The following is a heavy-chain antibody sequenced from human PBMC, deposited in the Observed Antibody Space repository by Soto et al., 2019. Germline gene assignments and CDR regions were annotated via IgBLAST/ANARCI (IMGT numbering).Heavy chain of an antibody. Sequence: EVQLVESGGGLVQPGGSLRLSCAASGFTFSSYWMHWVRQAPGKGLVWVSRINSDGSSTSYADSVKGRFTISRDNAKNTLYLQMNSLRAEDTAVYYCARDPLLEGLLPRYSYYYGMDVWGQGTTVTVSS. CDR2: INSDGSST. V-gene: IGHV3-74*01. CDR3: ARDPLLEGLLPRYSYYYGMDV. CDR1: GFTFSSYW. D-gene: IGHD3-3*01. J-gene: IGHJ6*02.